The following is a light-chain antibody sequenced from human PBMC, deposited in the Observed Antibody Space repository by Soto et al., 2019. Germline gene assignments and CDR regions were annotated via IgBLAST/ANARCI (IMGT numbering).Light chain of an antibody. J-gene: IGKJ5*01. V-gene: IGKV3-15*01. CDR3: QQRSSWIT. CDR2: AAS. CDR1: QSVNSN. Sequence: ETVMTQSPATLSVSPGERATLSCRASQSVNSNLAWYQKKPGQAPRLLIYAASTRATGIPARFSGSGSGTEFTLTISSLQSEDFAVYYCQQRSSWITFGQGTRLEIK.